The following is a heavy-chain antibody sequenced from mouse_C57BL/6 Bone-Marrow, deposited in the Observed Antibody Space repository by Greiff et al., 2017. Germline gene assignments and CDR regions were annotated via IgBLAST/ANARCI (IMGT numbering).Heavy chain of an antibody. J-gene: IGHJ2*01. Sequence: VQLQQSGPELVKPGASVKISCKASGYTFTDYYMNWVKQSPGQSLEWIGDINPNNGGTSYNQKFKGKATLTVDKSSSTAYMELRSLTSEDSAVYYCAREGIYYCGSRVECDCWGQGTTLQVSS. CDR1: GYTFTDYY. CDR2: INPNNGGT. V-gene: IGHV1-26*01. CDR3: AREGIYYCGSRVECDC. D-gene: IGHD1-1*01.